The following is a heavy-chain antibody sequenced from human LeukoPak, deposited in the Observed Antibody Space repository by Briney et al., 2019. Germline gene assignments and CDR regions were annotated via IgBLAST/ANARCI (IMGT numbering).Heavy chain of an antibody. Sequence: SSETLSLTCTVSGGSISSYSWSWIRQPPGKGLEWIGYIYYSGSTNYNPSLKSRVTISADTSKNQFSLKLSSVTATDTAVYYCARHYYGDYPNLYYFDYWGQGTLVTVSS. J-gene: IGHJ4*02. CDR3: ARHYYGDYPNLYYFDY. CDR2: IYYSGST. V-gene: IGHV4-59*08. CDR1: GGSISSYS. D-gene: IGHD4-17*01.